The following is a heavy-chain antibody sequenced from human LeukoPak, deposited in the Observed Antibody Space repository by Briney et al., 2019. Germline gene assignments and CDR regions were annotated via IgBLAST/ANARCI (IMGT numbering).Heavy chain of an antibody. CDR1: GFTFSTYS. D-gene: IGHD6-19*01. V-gene: IGHV3-48*01. Sequence: GGSLRLSCAASGFTFSTYSMNWVRQAPGKGLDGVSYISGGSSTMYYADSVKGRFTISRDNAENSLYLQMNSLRAEDTAVYYCARDKSSGWRNSFECWGQGTLVTVSS. J-gene: IGHJ4*02. CDR3: ARDKSSGWRNSFEC. CDR2: ISGGSSTM.